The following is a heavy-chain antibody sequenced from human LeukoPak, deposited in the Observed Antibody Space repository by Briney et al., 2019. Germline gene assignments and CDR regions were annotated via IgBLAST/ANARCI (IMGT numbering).Heavy chain of an antibody. CDR3: AREINTVTSYYYYYYMEV. J-gene: IGHJ6*03. D-gene: IGHD4-11*01. CDR2: ISSSSSTI. CDR1: GFTFSSYS. Sequence: GGSLRLSCAASGFTFSSYSMNWVRQAPGKGLEWVSYISSSSSTIYYADSVKGRFTISRDNAKNSLYLQMNSLRAEDTAVYYCAREINTVTSYYYYYYMEVWGKGTTVTVSS. V-gene: IGHV3-48*01.